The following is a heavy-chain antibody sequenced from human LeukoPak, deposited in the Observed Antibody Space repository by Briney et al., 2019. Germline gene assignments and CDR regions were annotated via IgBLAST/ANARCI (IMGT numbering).Heavy chain of an antibody. CDR3: ARPYSGYEWCDY. CDR2: INPNNGGT. D-gene: IGHD5-12*01. CDR1: GYTFSGYY. V-gene: IGHV1-2*06. Sequence: ASVKVSCKASGYTFSGYYMHWVRQAPGQGLEWMGQINPNNGGTNYARKFQGRVTMTRDTSISTAYMELSRLTSADTAVYYCARPYSGYEWCDYWGQGTLVTVS. J-gene: IGHJ4*02.